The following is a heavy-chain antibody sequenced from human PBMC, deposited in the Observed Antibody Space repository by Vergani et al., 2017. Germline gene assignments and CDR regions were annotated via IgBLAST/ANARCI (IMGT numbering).Heavy chain of an antibody. CDR1: GGSISSYY. D-gene: IGHD3-3*01. CDR2: IYYSGST. Sequence: QVQLQESGPGLVKPSETLSLTCTVPGGSISSYYWSWIRQPPGKGLEWIGYIYYSGSTNYNPSLKSRATISVDTSKKQFSLRLSSVTAAGTAVYYCASIPPDDFWSGILNWGQGTLVTVSS. J-gene: IGHJ4*02. V-gene: IGHV4-59*01. CDR3: ASIPPDDFWSGILN.